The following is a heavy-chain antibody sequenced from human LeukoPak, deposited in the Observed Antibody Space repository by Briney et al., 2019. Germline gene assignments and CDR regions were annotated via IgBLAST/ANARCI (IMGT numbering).Heavy chain of an antibody. D-gene: IGHD3-3*01. Sequence: GGSLRLSCAASGFTFSSYAMTWVRQAPRKGLEWVSGISGSGGSTNYADSVKGRFTISRDNSKNTLYLQMNSLRAEDTAVYYCARDVDDFSNYWGQGTLVTVSS. CDR1: GFTFSSYA. J-gene: IGHJ4*02. V-gene: IGHV3-23*01. CDR2: ISGSGGST. CDR3: ARDVDDFSNY.